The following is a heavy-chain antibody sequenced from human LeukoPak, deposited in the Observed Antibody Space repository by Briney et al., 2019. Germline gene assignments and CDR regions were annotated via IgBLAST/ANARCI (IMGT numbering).Heavy chain of an antibody. CDR3: ARDDPRVRGVIDY. D-gene: IGHD3-10*01. J-gene: IGHJ4*02. CDR1: GFTFSSNA. V-gene: IGHV3-30-3*01. CDR2: ISYDGSNK. Sequence: GGSLRLSCAASGFTFSSNAMHWVRQAPGKGPELVAVISYDGSNKFYADSVKGRFTISRDNSKNTVFLQLNSLRAEDTAVFYCARDDPRVRGVIDYWGQGTLVTVSS.